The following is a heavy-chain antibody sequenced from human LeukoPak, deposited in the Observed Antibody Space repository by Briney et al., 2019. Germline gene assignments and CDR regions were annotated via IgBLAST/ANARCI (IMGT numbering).Heavy chain of an antibody. D-gene: IGHD5-18*01. J-gene: IGHJ4*02. CDR3: TRPFSGYNYGSFDY. CDR2: INSDGSST. CDR1: GFTFRSYW. Sequence: PGGSLRLSCAASGFTFRSYWMHWVRQAPGKGLVWVSRINSDGSSTSYADSVQGRFTISRDNAKNTLFLQMNNLRAEDTAVYYCTRPFSGYNYGSFDYWGQGTLVTVSS. V-gene: IGHV3-74*01.